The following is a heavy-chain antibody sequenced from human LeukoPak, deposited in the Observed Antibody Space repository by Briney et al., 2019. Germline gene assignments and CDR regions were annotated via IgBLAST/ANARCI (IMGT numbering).Heavy chain of an antibody. CDR3: ARGSSGGATRWFDP. D-gene: IGHD2-21*01. CDR2: IYYSGST. J-gene: IGHJ5*02. CDR1: GGSISSGGYY. Sequence: PSETLSLTCTVSGGSISSGGYYWSWIRQHPGKGLEWIGYIYYSGSTYYNPSLKSRVTISVDTSKNQFSLKLSSVTAADTAVHYCARGSSGGATRWFDPWGQGTLVTVSS. V-gene: IGHV4-31*03.